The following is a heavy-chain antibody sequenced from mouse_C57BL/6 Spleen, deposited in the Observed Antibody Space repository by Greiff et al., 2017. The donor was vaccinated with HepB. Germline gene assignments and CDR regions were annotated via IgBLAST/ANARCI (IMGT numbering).Heavy chain of an antibody. J-gene: IGHJ3*01. CDR1: GYAFSSYW. Sequence: VQLQQSGAELVKPGASVKISCKASGYAFSSYWMNWVKQRPGKGLEWIGQIYPGDGDTNYNGKFKGKATLTADKSSSTAYMQLSSLTSEDSAVYFCARGEIYYDYPAWFAYWGQGTLVTVSA. CDR2: IYPGDGDT. V-gene: IGHV1-80*01. D-gene: IGHD2-4*01. CDR3: ARGEIYYDYPAWFAY.